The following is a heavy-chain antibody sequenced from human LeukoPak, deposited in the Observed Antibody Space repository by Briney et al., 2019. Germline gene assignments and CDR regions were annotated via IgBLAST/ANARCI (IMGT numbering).Heavy chain of an antibody. CDR3: GRDSRYTIDS. CDR2: IWYDGSDN. J-gene: IGHJ4*02. CDR1: GFTFSSYG. Sequence: GGSLRLSCAASGFTFSSYGIHWVRQAPGKGLEWVAVIWYDGSDNYFADSVKGRFTISRDNSKNTLYLQMDSLRAEDTAVYYCGRDSRYTIDSWGQGTLVTVSS. V-gene: IGHV3-33*01. D-gene: IGHD1-14*01.